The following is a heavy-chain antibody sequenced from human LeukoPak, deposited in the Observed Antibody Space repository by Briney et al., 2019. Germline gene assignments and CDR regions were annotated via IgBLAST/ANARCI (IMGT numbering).Heavy chain of an antibody. CDR3: ARNYYDSSGYFPYYYYYYMDV. V-gene: IGHV1-2*02. J-gene: IGHJ6*03. D-gene: IGHD3-22*01. Sequence: GASVKVSCKASGYTFTGYYMHWVRQAPGQGLEWMGWINPNSGGTNYAQKFQGRVTMTRDTSISTAYMELSRLRSDDTAVYYCARNYYDSSGYFPYYYYYYMDVWGKGTTATISS. CDR1: GYTFTGYY. CDR2: INPNSGGT.